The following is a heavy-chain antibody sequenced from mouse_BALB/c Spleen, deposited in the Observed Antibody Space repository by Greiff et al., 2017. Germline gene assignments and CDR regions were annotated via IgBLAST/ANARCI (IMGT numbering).Heavy chain of an antibody. CDR3: AKSPANYYGSTWFAY. CDR2: IDPENGNT. D-gene: IGHD1-1*01. Sequence: EVKLQQSGAELVRPGALVKLSCKASGFNIKDYYMHWVKQRPEQGLEWIGWIDPENGNTIYDPKFQGKASITADTSSNTAYLQLSSLTSEDTAVYYCAKSPANYYGSTWFAYWGQGTLVTVSA. J-gene: IGHJ3*01. CDR1: GFNIKDYY. V-gene: IGHV14-1*02.